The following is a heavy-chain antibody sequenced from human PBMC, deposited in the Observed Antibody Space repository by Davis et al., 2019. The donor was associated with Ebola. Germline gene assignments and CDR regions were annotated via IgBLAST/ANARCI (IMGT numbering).Heavy chain of an antibody. CDR3: ARVPGWYVGRVGWFDP. D-gene: IGHD6-19*01. V-gene: IGHV6-1*01. CDR1: GDSVSSNSAA. CDR2: TYYRSKWYN. J-gene: IGHJ5*02. Sequence: MPSETLSLTCAISGDSVSSNSAAWNWIRQSPSRGLEWLGRTYYRSKWYNDYAVSVKSRITINPDTSKNQFSLQLNSVTPEDTAVYYCARVPGWYVGRVGWFDPWGQGTLVTVSS.